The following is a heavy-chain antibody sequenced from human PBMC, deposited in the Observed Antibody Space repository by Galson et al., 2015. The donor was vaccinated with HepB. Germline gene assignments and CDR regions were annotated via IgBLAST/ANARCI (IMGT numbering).Heavy chain of an antibody. V-gene: IGHV3-30*03. Sequence: SLRLSCAASGFTFSSYGMHWVRQAPGKGLEWVAVISYDGSNKYYADSVKGRFTISRDNSKNTLYLQMNSLRAEDTAVYYCARDRYSYGYYGMDVCGQGTTVTASS. CDR1: GFTFSSYG. CDR3: ARDRYSYGYYGMDV. D-gene: IGHD5-18*01. J-gene: IGHJ6*02. CDR2: ISYDGSNK.